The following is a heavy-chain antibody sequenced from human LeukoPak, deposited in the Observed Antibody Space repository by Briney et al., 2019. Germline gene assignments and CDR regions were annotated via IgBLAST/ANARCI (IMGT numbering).Heavy chain of an antibody. Sequence: PVASVKVSCKASGYTFTGYYMHWVRQAPGQGLEWMGWTNPNSGGTNYAQKFQGRVTMTRDTSISTAYMELSRLRSDDTAVYYCARAWEYSSGWYYFDYWGQGTLVTVSS. D-gene: IGHD6-19*01. V-gene: IGHV1-2*02. CDR3: ARAWEYSSGWYYFDY. CDR2: TNPNSGGT. CDR1: GYTFTGYY. J-gene: IGHJ4*02.